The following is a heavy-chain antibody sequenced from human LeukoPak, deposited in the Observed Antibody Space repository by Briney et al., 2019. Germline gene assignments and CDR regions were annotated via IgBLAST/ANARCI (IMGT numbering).Heavy chain of an antibody. J-gene: IGHJ6*02. CDR3: ARDPRVVITPSGMDV. V-gene: IGHV1-69*04. Sequence: ASVKVSCKASGGTFSSYAISWVRQAPGQGLEWMGRIIPILGIANYAQKFQGRVTITADKSTSTAYMELNSLRSEDTAVYYCARDPRVVITPSGMDVWGQGTTVTVSS. CDR1: GGTFSSYA. D-gene: IGHD3-22*01. CDR2: IIPILGIA.